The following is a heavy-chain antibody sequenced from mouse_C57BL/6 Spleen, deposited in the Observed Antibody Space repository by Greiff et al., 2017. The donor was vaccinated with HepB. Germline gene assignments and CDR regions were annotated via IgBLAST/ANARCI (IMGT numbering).Heavy chain of an antibody. V-gene: IGHV1-39*01. J-gene: IGHJ1*03. CDR2: INPNYGTT. CDR1: GYSFTDYN. Sequence: VQLQQSGPELVKPGASVKISCKASGYSFTDYNMNWVKQSNGKSLEWIGVINPNYGTTSYNQKFKGKATLTVDQSSSTAYMQLNSLTSEDSAVYYCARNHYYGSRDYWYFDVWGTGTTVTVSS. D-gene: IGHD1-1*01. CDR3: ARNHYYGSRDYWYFDV.